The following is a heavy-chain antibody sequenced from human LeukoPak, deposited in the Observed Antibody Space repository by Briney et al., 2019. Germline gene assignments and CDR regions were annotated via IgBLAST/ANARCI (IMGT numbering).Heavy chain of an antibody. Sequence: GGSLRLSCAASGFTFDDYNMHWVRQAPGKGMEWVSGISTSSVTTHYADAVKGRFTISRDDSKNTLYLQMNSLRAEDTAVYYCAKDSASGSGLWLHFDYWGQGTLVTVSS. J-gene: IGHJ4*02. V-gene: IGHV3-23*01. D-gene: IGHD3-10*01. CDR3: AKDSASGSGLWLHFDY. CDR2: ISTSSVTT. CDR1: GFTFDDYN.